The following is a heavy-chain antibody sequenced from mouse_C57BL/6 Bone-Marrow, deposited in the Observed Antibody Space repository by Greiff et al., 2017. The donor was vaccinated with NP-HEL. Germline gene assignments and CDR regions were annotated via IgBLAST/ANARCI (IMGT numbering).Heavy chain of an antibody. J-gene: IGHJ4*01. D-gene: IGHD1-1*01. CDR3: AYSSSLYYYAMDY. CDR1: GFSLSTFGMG. V-gene: IGHV8-8*01. Sequence: QVTLKVSGPGILQPSQTLSLTCSFSGFSLSTFGMGVGWIRQPSGKGLEWLAHIWWDDDKYYNPALKSRLTITKDTSKNQEFRTIANVDTADTATYYSAYSSSLYYYAMDYWGQGTSVTVSA. CDR2: IWWDDDK.